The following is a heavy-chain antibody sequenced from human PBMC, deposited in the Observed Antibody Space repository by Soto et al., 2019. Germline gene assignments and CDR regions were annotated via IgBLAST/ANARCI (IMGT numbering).Heavy chain of an antibody. V-gene: IGHV4-34*01. CDR3: ARGGVSRFLEWLPIPKYGMDV. J-gene: IGHJ6*02. CDR1: GGSFSGYY. Sequence: SENLSLTCAVYGGSFSGYYWSWIRQPPGKGLEWIGEINHSGSNNYNPSLKSRVTISVDTSKNQFSLKLSSVTAADTAVYYCARGGVSRFLEWLPIPKYGMDVWGQGTTVT. CDR2: INHSGSN. D-gene: IGHD3-3*01.